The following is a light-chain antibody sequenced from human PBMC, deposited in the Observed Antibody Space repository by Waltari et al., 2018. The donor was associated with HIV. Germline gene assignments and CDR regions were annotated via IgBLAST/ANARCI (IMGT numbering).Light chain of an antibody. J-gene: IGLJ2*01. CDR3: QSSDTSGTSVI. V-gene: IGLV3-25*03. CDR1: SLSKQY. Sequence: SSDLTQPPSVSVSPGQTAPITCSGDSLSKQYTSWYKQRPGQAPVLLISKDNTRPSGILQRFSGAPSGTTVTLAISTVQPDDEADYYCQSSDTSGTSVIFGGGTKLTVL. CDR2: KDN.